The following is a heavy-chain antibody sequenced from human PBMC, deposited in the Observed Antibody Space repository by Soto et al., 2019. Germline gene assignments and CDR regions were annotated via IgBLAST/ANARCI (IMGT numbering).Heavy chain of an antibody. CDR1: GGSFSGYY. V-gene: IGHV4-34*01. D-gene: IGHD6-13*01. CDR3: ARGREGSSWDW. Sequence: SETLSLTCAVYGGSFSGYYWSWIRQPPGKGLEWIGEINHSGSTNYNPSLKSRVTISVDTSKNQFSLKLSSVTAAATAVYYCARGREGSSWDWWGQGTLVTVSS. J-gene: IGHJ4*02. CDR2: INHSGST.